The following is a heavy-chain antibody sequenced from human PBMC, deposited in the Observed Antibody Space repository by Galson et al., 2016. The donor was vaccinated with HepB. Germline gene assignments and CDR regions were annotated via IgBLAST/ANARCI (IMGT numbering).Heavy chain of an antibody. CDR3: ARAGRGTYYYSDL. D-gene: IGHD1-26*01. J-gene: IGHJ4*02. V-gene: IGHV1-18*01. CDR2: ISGSNWNT. Sequence: SVKVSCKALGYSFTRYGFIWVRQAPGQGLEWMGWISGSNWNTNFAQRLQDRLIMTTDTPTNTAYMELTSLTSDDTAVYYCARAGRGTYYYSDLWGQGTLVTVSS. CDR1: GYSFTRYG.